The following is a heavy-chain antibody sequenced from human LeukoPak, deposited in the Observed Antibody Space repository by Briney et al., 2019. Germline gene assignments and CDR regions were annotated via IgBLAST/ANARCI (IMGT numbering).Heavy chain of an antibody. J-gene: IGHJ4*02. CDR1: GYTFTSYG. Sequence: ASVKVSCKASGYTFTSYGISWVRQAPGQGLEWMAWISAYSGNTKYAQKIQGRVTMTTDTSTSTAYMELRSLRSDDTAVYYRARDAVSTVTAGGIDYWGQGTLVTVSP. V-gene: IGHV1-18*01. CDR2: ISAYSGNT. D-gene: IGHD2-21*02. CDR3: ARDAVSTVTAGGIDY.